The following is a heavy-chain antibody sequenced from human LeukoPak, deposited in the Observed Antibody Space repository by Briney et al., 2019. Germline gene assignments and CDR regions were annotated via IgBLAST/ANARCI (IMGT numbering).Heavy chain of an antibody. CDR1: GGSISSSSYY. V-gene: IGHV4-39*01. D-gene: IGHD3-10*01. J-gene: IGHJ6*03. CDR3: ATLYGSGSYYYMDV. CDR2: IYYSGST. Sequence: PSETLSLTCTVSGGSISSSSYYWGWIRQPPGKGLEWIGSIYYSGSTYYNPSLKSRVTISVDTSKNQFSLKLSSVTAADTAVYYCATLYGSGSYYYMDVWGKGTTVTISS.